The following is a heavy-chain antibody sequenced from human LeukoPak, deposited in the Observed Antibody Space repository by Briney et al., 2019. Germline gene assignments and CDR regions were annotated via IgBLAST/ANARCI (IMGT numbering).Heavy chain of an antibody. CDR1: GFSFGDYA. D-gene: IGHD2/OR15-2a*01. CDR2: IHADGGRT. J-gene: IGHJ6*02. Sequence: GGSLRLSCAASGFSFGDYAMHWVRQIPGKGLECVAHIHADGGRTFYADSVNGRFTISRDNGKNFLYLQMNSLTSDDTALYYCSTWAFYHGLDVWGQGTAVTVSS. V-gene: IGHV3-43*02. CDR3: STWAFYHGLDV.